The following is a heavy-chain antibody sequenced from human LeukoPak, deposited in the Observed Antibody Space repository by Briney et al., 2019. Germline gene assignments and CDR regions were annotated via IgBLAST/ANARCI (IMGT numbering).Heavy chain of an antibody. CDR2: ISNSGRAI. V-gene: IGHV3-11*01. CDR3: ARVGSAAAGSYFFDY. Sequence: GGSLRLSCAASGFTFSDYYMCWIRQAPGKGLEWVSYISNSGRAIYYADSVKGRLTVSRDNAENSLYLQMSSLRAEDTAVYYCARVGSAAAGSYFFDYWGQGPLVPVSS. CDR1: GFTFSDYY. J-gene: IGHJ4*02. D-gene: IGHD6-13*01.